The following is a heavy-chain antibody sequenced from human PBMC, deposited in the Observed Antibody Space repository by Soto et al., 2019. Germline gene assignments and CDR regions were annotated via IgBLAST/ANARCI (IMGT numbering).Heavy chain of an antibody. CDR3: TRDRGAGSYTGFDY. CDR1: GGSISSYY. J-gene: IGHJ4*02. D-gene: IGHD3-16*02. Sequence: SETLSLTCTVSGGSISSYYWSWIRQPPGKGLEWIGYIYYSGSTNYNPSLKSRVTISVDKSTNQFSLKLSSVTAADTAVYYCTRDRGAGSYTGFDYWGQGILVTVSS. V-gene: IGHV4-59*12. CDR2: IYYSGST.